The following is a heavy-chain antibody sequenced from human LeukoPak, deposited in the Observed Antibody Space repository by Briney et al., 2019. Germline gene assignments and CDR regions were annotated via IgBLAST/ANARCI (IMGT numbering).Heavy chain of an antibody. J-gene: IGHJ5*02. Sequence: PGGSLRLSCAASGFTFSSYSMNWVRQAPGKGLEWVSSISSSSSYIYYADSVEGRFTISRDNAKNSLYLQMNSLRAEDTAVYYCARDLGYCSSTSCLNWFDPWGQGTLVTVSS. CDR1: GFTFSSYS. D-gene: IGHD2-2*01. CDR3: ARDLGYCSSTSCLNWFDP. CDR2: ISSSSSYI. V-gene: IGHV3-21*01.